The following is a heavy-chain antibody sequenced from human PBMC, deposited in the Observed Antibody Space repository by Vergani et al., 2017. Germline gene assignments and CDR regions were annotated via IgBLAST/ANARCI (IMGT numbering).Heavy chain of an antibody. J-gene: IGHJ4*02. Sequence: QVHLVESGGGVVQPGRSLRLSCVVSGFTSSYYGMHWVRQAPGKGLEWVAVISYDGTQKYYADSVKGRFTISRDNSKSTLYLQMNSLRAEDTAVYYCAKVDCSSTSCYEYYFDYWGQGTLVTVSS. V-gene: IGHV3-30*18. D-gene: IGHD2-2*01. CDR2: ISYDGTQK. CDR3: AKVDCSSTSCYEYYFDY. CDR1: GFTSSYYG.